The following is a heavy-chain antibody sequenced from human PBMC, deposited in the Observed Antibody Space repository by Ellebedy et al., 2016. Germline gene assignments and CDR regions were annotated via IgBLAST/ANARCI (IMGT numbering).Heavy chain of an antibody. CDR3: ATVGYTSSIDGMDV. D-gene: IGHD3-3*02. CDR1: GFTFSNYG. J-gene: IGHJ6*02. Sequence: GGSLRLSCVASGFTFSNYGMHWVRQAPGKGLEWVAVMQYDGSFKYYAGSVKGRFTISRDNSKNTLYLQMDSLRADDTATYYCATVGYTSSIDGMDVWGQGTTVTVSS. V-gene: IGHV3-30*02. CDR2: MQYDGSFK.